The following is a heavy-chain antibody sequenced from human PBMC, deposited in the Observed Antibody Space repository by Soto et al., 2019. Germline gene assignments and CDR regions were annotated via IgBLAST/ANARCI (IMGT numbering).Heavy chain of an antibody. D-gene: IGHD2-21*02. J-gene: IGHJ6*02. CDR1: GFTFDDYT. Sequence: GGSLRLSCAASGFTFDDYTMHWVRQAPGKGLEWVSLISWDGGSTYYADSVKGRFTISRDNSKNSLYLQMNSLRTEDTALYYCAKGTVSPYYYGMDVWGQGTTVTVSS. CDR3: AKGTVSPYYYGMDV. CDR2: ISWDGGST. V-gene: IGHV3-43*01.